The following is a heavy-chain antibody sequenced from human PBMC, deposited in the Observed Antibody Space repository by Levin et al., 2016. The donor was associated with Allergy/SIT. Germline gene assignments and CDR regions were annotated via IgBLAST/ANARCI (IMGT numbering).Heavy chain of an antibody. CDR2: IYYSGST. D-gene: IGHD4-17*01. CDR3: ARDRGTTVTTSRGAFDI. J-gene: IGHJ3*02. Sequence: RQAPGKGLEWIGYIYYSGSTYYNPSLKSRVTISVDTSKNQFSLKLSSVTAADTAVYYCARDRGTTVTTSRGAFDIWGQGTMVTVSS. V-gene: IGHV4-31*02.